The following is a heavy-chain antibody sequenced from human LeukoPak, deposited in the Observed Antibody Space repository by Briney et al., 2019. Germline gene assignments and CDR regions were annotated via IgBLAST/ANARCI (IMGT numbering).Heavy chain of an antibody. Sequence: GGSLRLSCAASGFIFTTYAMIWVRQAPGKGLEWVSTISGDGSSTFYADSVKGRFTIFRVNSKNTLYLQMNSLRAEDTAIYYCAKDMSDYTNFPDVWGQGTTVTASS. CDR1: GFIFTTYA. J-gene: IGHJ6*02. D-gene: IGHD4-11*01. CDR2: ISGDGSST. V-gene: IGHV3-23*01. CDR3: AKDMSDYTNFPDV.